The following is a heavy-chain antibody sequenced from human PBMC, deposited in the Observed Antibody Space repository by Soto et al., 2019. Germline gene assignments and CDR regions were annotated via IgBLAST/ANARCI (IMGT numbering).Heavy chain of an antibody. J-gene: IGHJ4*02. D-gene: IGHD3-9*01. CDR3: ARASDWLLPNYFDY. Sequence: QVQLQESGPGLVKPSQTLSLTCTVSGGSISSGGYYWSWIRQHPGKGLEWIGYIYYSGSTYYNPSLKSRVTTSVDTSKTQFSLQLSSVTAADTAVYYCARASDWLLPNYFDYWGQGTLVTVSS. CDR1: GGSISSGGYY. CDR2: IYYSGST. V-gene: IGHV4-31*03.